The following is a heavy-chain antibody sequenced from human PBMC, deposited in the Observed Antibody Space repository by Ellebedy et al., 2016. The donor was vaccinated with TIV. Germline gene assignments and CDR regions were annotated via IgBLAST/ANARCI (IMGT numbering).Heavy chain of an antibody. CDR2: ISYDGNNK. Sequence: GGSLRLSXAASGFTISSYAMHWVRHAPGKGLERVAVISYDGNNKYYADSVKGRFTISRDTSKNTLYLQMNSLRTEDTAVYSCARDSYYYDSSGSMYYYYGMDVWGQGTTVTV. J-gene: IGHJ6*02. D-gene: IGHD3-22*01. CDR3: ARDSYYYDSSGSMYYYYGMDV. CDR1: GFTISSYA. V-gene: IGHV3-30*04.